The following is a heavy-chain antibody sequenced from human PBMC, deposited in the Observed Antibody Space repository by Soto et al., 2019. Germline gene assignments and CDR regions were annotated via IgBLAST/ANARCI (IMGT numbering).Heavy chain of an antibody. CDR1: GYSFSNYW. Sequence: PGESLKISCRGSGYSFSNYWGGWVRQMPGKGLEWMGIIYPDDSDTRYSPSFQGQVNISADKSVSTAYLQMNNLRAEDTALYYCARDSVPAAGISWAGPRLDTWGQGTLVTLSS. J-gene: IGHJ5*02. V-gene: IGHV5-51*01. CDR3: ARDSVPAAGISWAGPRLDT. CDR2: IYPDDSDT. D-gene: IGHD6-13*01.